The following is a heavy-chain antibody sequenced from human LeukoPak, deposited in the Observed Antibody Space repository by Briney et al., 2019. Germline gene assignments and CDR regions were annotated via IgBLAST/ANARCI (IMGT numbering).Heavy chain of an antibody. CDR1: GFTFSSYA. CDR2: IGGSGGSI. J-gene: IGHJ4*02. CDR3: AKDRAHLSGWYPADY. Sequence: RAGGSLRLSCAASGFTFSSYAMSWVRQAPGRGLEWVSVIGGSGGSIYYADSVKGRFTISRDNSKNTLYLQMNGLRAEDTAVYYCAKDRAHLSGWYPADYWGQGTLVTVSS. D-gene: IGHD6-19*01. V-gene: IGHV3-23*01.